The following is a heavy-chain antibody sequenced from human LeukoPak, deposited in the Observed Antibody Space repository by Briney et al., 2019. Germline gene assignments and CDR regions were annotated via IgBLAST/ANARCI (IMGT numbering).Heavy chain of an antibody. CDR1: GGSVDSSDYY. V-gene: IGHV4-30-2*01. J-gene: IGHJ4*02. D-gene: IGHD3-22*01. CDR2: ISHTGGT. Sequence: SETLSLTCTVSGGSVDSSDYYWTWIRQPPGKGLEWIGYISHTGGTYYNSSLLSRVTISLDKSKNQFFLTLGSVTAADTAVYFCARDSDYDSSGYSADYWGQGTLVTVSS. CDR3: ARDSDYDSSGYSADY.